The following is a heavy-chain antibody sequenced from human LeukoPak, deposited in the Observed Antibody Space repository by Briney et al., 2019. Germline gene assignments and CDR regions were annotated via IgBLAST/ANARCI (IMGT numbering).Heavy chain of an antibody. CDR1: GFTFSSYA. V-gene: IGHV3-23*01. CDR2: ISGSGGST. D-gene: IGHD3-9*01. J-gene: IGHJ6*02. CDR3: AKDILTGPPYPPYYYYGMDV. Sequence: PGGSLRLSCAASGFTFSSYAMSWVRQAPGKGLEWVSAISGSGGSTYYADSVKGRFTISRDNSKNTLYLQMNSLRAEDTAVYYCAKDILTGPPYPPYYYYGMDVWGQGTTVTVSS.